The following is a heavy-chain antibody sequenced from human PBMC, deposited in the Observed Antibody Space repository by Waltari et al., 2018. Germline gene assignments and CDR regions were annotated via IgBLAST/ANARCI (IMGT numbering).Heavy chain of an antibody. D-gene: IGHD6-13*01. CDR3: TRGGRDSSWYWRD. CDR1: CLCFRTLR. V-gene: IGHV3-7*01. Sequence: EVQLVESGGGLAQPGGSLRLSWAASCLCFRTLRMTLVRQASGKGHEWVANIKQDGSEKYYMDSVKGRFTISRDNAKNSLYLQMNNLRVEDTAVYYCTRGGRDSSWYWRDWGQGTLVTVSS. J-gene: IGHJ4*02. CDR2: IKQDGSEK.